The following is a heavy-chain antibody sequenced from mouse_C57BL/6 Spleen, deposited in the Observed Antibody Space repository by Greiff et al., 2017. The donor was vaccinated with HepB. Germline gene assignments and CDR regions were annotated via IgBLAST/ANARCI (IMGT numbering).Heavy chain of an antibody. CDR2: ILPGSGST. V-gene: IGHV1-9*01. J-gene: IGHJ2*01. D-gene: IGHD2-4*01. CDR1: GYTFTGYC. Sequence: QVQLQQSGAELMKPGASVKLSCKASGYTFTGYCIEWVKQRPGHGLEWIGAILPGSGSTNYNEKFKGKATFTADTSSNTAYMQLSSLTTEDSAIYYCARSGDDYDDGDFDYWGQGTTLTVSS. CDR3: ARSGDDYDDGDFDY.